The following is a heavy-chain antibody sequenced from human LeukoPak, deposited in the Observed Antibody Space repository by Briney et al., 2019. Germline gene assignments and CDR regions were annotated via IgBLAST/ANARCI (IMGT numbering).Heavy chain of an antibody. J-gene: IGHJ6*03. V-gene: IGHV3-30*02. CDR1: GFTFSSYS. D-gene: IGHD4-17*01. CDR3: AKDNYGDYVPFSGYYYYMDV. Sequence: GGSLRLSCAASGFTFSSYSMNWVRQAPGKGLEWVAFIRYDGSNKHYADSVKGRFTISRDNSKNTLYLQMNSLRAEDTAVYYCAKDNYGDYVPFSGYYYYMDVWGKGTTVTISS. CDR2: IRYDGSNK.